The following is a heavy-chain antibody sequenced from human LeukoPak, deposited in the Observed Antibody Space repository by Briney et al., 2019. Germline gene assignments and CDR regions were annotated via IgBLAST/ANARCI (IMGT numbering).Heavy chain of an antibody. CDR2: IIPILGIA. CDR3: ARGPRITMVRGALPGSWFDP. J-gene: IGHJ5*02. D-gene: IGHD3-10*01. CDR1: GGTFSSYA. V-gene: IGHV1-69*04. Sequence: SVTVSCKASGGTFSSYAISWVRQAPGQGLEWMGRIIPILGIANYAQKFQGRVTITADKSTSTAYMELSSLRSEDTAVYYCARGPRITMVRGALPGSWFDPWGQGTLVTVSS.